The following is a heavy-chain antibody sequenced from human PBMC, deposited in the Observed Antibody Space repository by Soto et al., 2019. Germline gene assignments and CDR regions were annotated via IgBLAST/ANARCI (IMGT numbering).Heavy chain of an antibody. V-gene: IGHV3-7*04. CDR2: IMQDGSQK. CDR1: GFSLSTSW. CDR3: VRGDFHDSSGPFSDAFDV. D-gene: IGHD3-22*01. J-gene: IGHJ3*01. Sequence: PGGSLRLSCTASGFSLSTSWMTWVRQAPGKGLEWVANIMQDGSQKWYVDSVKGRFTISRDNAKTSLYLQMNSLRVEDTAVYYCVRGDFHDSSGPFSDAFDVWGQGIMVPVSS.